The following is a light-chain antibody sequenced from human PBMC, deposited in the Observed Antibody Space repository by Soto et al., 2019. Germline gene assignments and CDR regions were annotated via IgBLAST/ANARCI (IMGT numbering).Light chain of an antibody. CDR1: QGIGNA. J-gene: IGKJ1*01. CDR3: LKDINYQWK. CDR2: GYY. Sequence: IQITKSPSSLSASVVDRVTISCRASQGIGNALGWYEQKQGKPPKVLIYGYYNLQSGVTQRFSGSGSGKDFTLAISSMQHEDSETYYCLKDINYQWKFGHGHKV. V-gene: IGKV1-6*01.